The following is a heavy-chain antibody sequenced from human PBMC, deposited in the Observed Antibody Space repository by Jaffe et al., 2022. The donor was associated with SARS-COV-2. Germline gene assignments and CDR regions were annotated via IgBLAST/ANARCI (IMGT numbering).Heavy chain of an antibody. V-gene: IGHV3-48*02. CDR3: ARDPIYGGPRSGMDV. CDR2: ISSSSSTI. J-gene: IGHJ6*02. D-gene: IGHD4-17*01. Sequence: EVQLVESGGGLVQPGGSLRLSCAASGFTFSSYSMNWVRQAPGKGLEWVSYISSSSSTIYYADSVKGRFTISRDNAKNSLYLQMNSLRDEDTAVYYCARDPIYGGPRSGMDVWGQGTTVTVSS. CDR1: GFTFSSYS.